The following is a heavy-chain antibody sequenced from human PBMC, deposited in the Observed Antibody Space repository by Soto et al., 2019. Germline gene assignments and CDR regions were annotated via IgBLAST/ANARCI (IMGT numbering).Heavy chain of an antibody. CDR3: AKDGSGSYYRVGLPHNWFDP. CDR1: GFTFSSYA. J-gene: IGHJ5*02. V-gene: IGHV3-23*01. D-gene: IGHD3-10*01. Sequence: EVQLLESGGGLVQPGGSLRLSCAASGFTFSSYAMSWVRQAPGKGLEWVSAISGSGGSTYYADSVKGRFTISRDNSKNTLYLQMNSLRAEDTAVYYCAKDGSGSYYRVGLPHNWFDPWGQGTLVTVSS. CDR2: ISGSGGST.